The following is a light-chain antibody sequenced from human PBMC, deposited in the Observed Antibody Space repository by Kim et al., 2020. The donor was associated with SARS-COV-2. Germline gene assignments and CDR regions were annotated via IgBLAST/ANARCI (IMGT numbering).Light chain of an antibody. Sequence: SVSPGQTATITCAGDKLGNKYACWCQQKPGQSPVLVIFQGTKRPSGIPDRFSGSYSRNTATLTISETQAMDEAAYYCQAWDSGSAVFGGGTQLTVL. CDR1: KLGNKY. CDR2: QGT. J-gene: IGLJ2*01. V-gene: IGLV3-1*01. CDR3: QAWDSGSAV.